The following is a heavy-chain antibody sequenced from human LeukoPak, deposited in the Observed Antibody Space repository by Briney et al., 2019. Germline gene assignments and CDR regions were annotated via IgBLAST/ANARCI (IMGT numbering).Heavy chain of an antibody. CDR1: GGSISSYY. D-gene: IGHD3-22*01. CDR2: IYYSGST. CDR3: ARTPDRGAAFDI. V-gene: IGHV4-59*01. J-gene: IGHJ3*02. Sequence: SETLSLTFTVSGGSISSYYWSWIRQPPGKGLEWIGYIYYSGSTNYNPSLKSRVTISVDTSKNQFSLKLSSVTAADTAVYYCARTPDRGAAFDIWGQGTMVTVSS.